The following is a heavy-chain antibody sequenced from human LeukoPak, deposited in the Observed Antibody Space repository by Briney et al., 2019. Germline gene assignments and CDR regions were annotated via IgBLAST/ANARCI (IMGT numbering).Heavy chain of an antibody. CDR1: GYTFTSYD. Sequence: GASVKVSCKASGYTFTSYDINWVRQATGQGLEWMGWMNPNSGNTGYAQKFQGRVTMTRNTSISTAYMELSSLRSEDTAVYYCARGKRPVLRYFDWLDGGNNYYMDVWDKGTTVTVSS. V-gene: IGHV1-8*01. CDR3: ARGKRPVLRYFDWLDGGNNYYMDV. CDR2: MNPNSGNT. J-gene: IGHJ6*03. D-gene: IGHD3-9*01.